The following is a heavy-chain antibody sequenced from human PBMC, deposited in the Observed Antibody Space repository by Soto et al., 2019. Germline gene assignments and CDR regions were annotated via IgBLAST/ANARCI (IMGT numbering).Heavy chain of an antibody. CDR1: GFRLLSYS. CDR3: GIEDRTTSPYFDS. Sequence: PGRCRRLASSAHGFRLLSYSMHWDSPAPGKGLEYGSGTRSYGGVPYYADSVMGRFTVSRDNSKSTLYVQRSSLIPENTAMYYCGIEDRTTSPYFDSWGRGTLVTVSS. V-gene: IGHV3-64*05. CDR2: TRSYGGVP. J-gene: IGHJ5*01.